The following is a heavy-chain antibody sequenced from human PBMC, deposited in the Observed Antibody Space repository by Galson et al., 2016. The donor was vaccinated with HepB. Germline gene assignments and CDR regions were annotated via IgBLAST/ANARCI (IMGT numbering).Heavy chain of an antibody. J-gene: IGHJ4*02. CDR1: GFTFRRFG. CDR2: IWYDGINK. Sequence: SLRLSCAGSGFTFRRFGMHWVRQAPGKGLEWVAVIWYDGINKYYADSVKGRFTISRDNSKNTLYLQMNSLRAEDTAVYYCARDLSGRSGLDYWGQGTLVTVPS. D-gene: IGHD3-10*01. CDR3: ARDLSGRSGLDY. V-gene: IGHV3-33*08.